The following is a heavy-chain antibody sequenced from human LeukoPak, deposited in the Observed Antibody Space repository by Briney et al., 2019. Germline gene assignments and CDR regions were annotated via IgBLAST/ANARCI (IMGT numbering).Heavy chain of an antibody. CDR3: AKGYYYGSGSYITSLGY. V-gene: IGHV3-23*01. Sequence: GGSLRLSCAASGFTFSSYAMSWVRQAPGKGLEWVSAISGSGGSTYYADSVKGRFTISRDNSKNTLYLQMNSLRAEDTAVYYCAKGYYYGSGSYITSLGYWGQGTLVTVSS. J-gene: IGHJ4*02. D-gene: IGHD3-10*01. CDR1: GFTFSSYA. CDR2: ISGSGGST.